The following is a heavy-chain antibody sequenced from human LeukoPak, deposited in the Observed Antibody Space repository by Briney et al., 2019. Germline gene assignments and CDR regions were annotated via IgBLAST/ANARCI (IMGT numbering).Heavy chain of an antibody. Sequence: TLSLTCTVSGGSISSGGYYWSWIQQPPGKGLEWIGYIYHSGSTYYNPSLKSRVTISVDRSKNQFSLKLSSVTAADTAVYYCARVTTGGIDYWGQGTLVTVSS. D-gene: IGHD4-11*01. CDR3: ARVTTGGIDY. CDR2: IYHSGST. V-gene: IGHV4-30-2*01. CDR1: GGSISSGGYY. J-gene: IGHJ4*02.